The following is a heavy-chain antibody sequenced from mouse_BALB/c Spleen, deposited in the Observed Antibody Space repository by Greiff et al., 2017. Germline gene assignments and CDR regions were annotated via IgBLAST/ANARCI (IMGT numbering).Heavy chain of an antibody. J-gene: IGHJ4*01. CDR2: IWAGGST. CDR3: ARDDGYRNDNALNS. Sequence: QVQLQESGPGLVAPSQSLSITCTVSGFSLTSYGVHWVRQPPGKGLEWLGVIWAGGSTNYNSALMSRLSISKDNSKSQVFLKMNSLQTDDTAMYYCARDDGYRNDNALNSGGQGTSVTVSS. CDR1: GFSLTSYG. D-gene: IGHD2-3*01. V-gene: IGHV2-9*02.